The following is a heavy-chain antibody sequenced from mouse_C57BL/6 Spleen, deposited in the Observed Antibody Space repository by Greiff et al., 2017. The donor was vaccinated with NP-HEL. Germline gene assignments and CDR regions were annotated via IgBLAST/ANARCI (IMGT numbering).Heavy chain of an antibody. J-gene: IGHJ1*03. D-gene: IGHD2-4*01. CDR2: IYPGDGDT. CDR1: GYAFSSSW. V-gene: IGHV1-82*01. CDR3: AREYYDYDVGYFDV. Sequence: QVQLKQSGPELVKPGASVKISCKASGYAFSSSWMNWVKQRPGKGLEWIGRIYPGDGDTNYNGKFKGKATLTADKSSSTAYMQLSSLTSEDSAVYFCAREYYDYDVGYFDVWGTGTTVTVSS.